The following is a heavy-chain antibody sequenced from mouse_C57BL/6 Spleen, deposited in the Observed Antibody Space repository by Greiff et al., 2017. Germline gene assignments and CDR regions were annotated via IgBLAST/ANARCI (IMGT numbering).Heavy chain of an antibody. J-gene: IGHJ1*03. Sequence: QVQLQQSGAELARPGASVKLSCKASGYTFTSYGISWVKQRTGQGLEWIGEIYPRSGNTYYNEKFKGKATLTADKSSSTAYMELRSLTSEDSAVYFCARSDYDSGYFDVWGTETTGTVSS. D-gene: IGHD2-4*01. CDR3: ARSDYDSGYFDV. CDR1: GYTFTSYG. V-gene: IGHV1-81*01. CDR2: IYPRSGNT.